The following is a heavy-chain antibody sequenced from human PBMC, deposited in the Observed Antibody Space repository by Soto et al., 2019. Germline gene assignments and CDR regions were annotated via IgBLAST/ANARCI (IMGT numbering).Heavy chain of an antibody. J-gene: IGHJ6*02. D-gene: IGHD3-10*01. CDR1: DDSSSNYK. V-gene: IGHV4-59*08. Sequence: QVQLQESGPGLVKPSETLSLTCTVSDDSSSNYKWSWIRQPPGRRLEWIGYIDSNGGTSYNPSLQSRVTISIDTSTKQFFLKLSSVTAADTAVYYCVRLGFGRLHGLVDVWGQGTTVTVSS. CDR2: IDSNGGT. CDR3: VRLGFGRLHGLVDV.